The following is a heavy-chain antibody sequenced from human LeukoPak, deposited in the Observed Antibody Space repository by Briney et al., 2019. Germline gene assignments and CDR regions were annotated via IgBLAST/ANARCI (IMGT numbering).Heavy chain of an antibody. Sequence: GGSLRLSCAASGFTFDDYGMSWVRQAPGKGLEWVSGINWNGGSTGYADSVKGRFTISRDNAKNSLYLQMNSLRAEDTALYYCARVLGAYYDFWSGYHLFDYWGQGTLVTVSS. V-gene: IGHV3-20*04. CDR2: INWNGGST. D-gene: IGHD3-3*01. J-gene: IGHJ4*02. CDR3: ARVLGAYYDFWSGYHLFDY. CDR1: GFTFDDYG.